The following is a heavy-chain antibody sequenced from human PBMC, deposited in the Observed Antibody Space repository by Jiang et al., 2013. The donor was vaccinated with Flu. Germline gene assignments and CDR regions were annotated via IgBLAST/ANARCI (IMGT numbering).Heavy chain of an antibody. CDR2: IRSKAYGGTT. V-gene: IGHV3-49*04. CDR1: GFTFGDYA. J-gene: IGHJ4*02. D-gene: IGHD3-22*01. Sequence: VQLVESGGGLVQPGRSLRLSCTASGFTFGDYAMSWVRQAPGKGLEWVGFIRSKAYGGTTEYAASVKGRFTISRDDSKSIAYLQMNSLKTEDTAVYYCTRSHSDYYDSSGYYNYYFDYWAREPGHRLL. CDR3: TRSHSDYYDSSGYYNYYFDY.